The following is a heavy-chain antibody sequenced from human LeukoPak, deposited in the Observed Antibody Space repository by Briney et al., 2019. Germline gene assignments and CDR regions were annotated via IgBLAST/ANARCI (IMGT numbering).Heavy chain of an antibody. CDR1: GCTFTHYH. J-gene: IGHJ3*02. V-gene: IGHV1-18*01. Sequence: ASVKVSCKASGCTFTHYHFSWVRPAPGQGLEWMGWINTDNGNTNYAQKFQGRLTMTTDTSTTTADMELRSLRSDDTAVYYCARGAISSEGFDIWGQGTMVTVSS. CDR3: ARGAISSEGFDI. D-gene: IGHD3-3*01. CDR2: INTDNGNT.